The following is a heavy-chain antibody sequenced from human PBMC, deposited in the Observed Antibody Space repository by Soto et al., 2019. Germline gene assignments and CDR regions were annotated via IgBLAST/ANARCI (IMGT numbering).Heavy chain of an antibody. J-gene: IGHJ4*02. CDR1: GLTVSSNF. CDR3: VTGERWLAFDY. D-gene: IGHD6-19*01. Sequence: PGGSLRLSCAASGLTVSSNFMAWVRQAPGKGLEWVSVIYSGDNTNYADSVKGRFTISRDSSKNSLYLQMNSLRAEDTAVYYCVTGERWLAFDYWGQGTLVTVSS. CDR2: IYSGDNT. V-gene: IGHV3-53*01.